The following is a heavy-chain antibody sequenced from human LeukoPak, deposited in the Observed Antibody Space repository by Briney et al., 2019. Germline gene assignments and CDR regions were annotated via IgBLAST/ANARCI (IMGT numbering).Heavy chain of an antibody. CDR1: GFTFSSRA. V-gene: IGHV3-23*01. CDR3: AKSLDGSGSYYNGDY. J-gene: IGHJ4*02. Sequence: GGSLRLSCAASGFTFSSRAMNWVRQAPGKGLEWVSTISGSGDSTYYADPVADRFIISRDNSKNTLYLQMNSLRAEDTALYFCAKSLDGSGSYYNGDYWGQGTLVTVSS. D-gene: IGHD3-10*01. CDR2: ISGSGDST.